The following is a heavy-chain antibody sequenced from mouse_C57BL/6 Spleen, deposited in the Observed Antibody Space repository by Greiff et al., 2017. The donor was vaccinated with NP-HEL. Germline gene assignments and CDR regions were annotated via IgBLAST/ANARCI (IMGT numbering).Heavy chain of an antibody. CDR3: ARSSGGYYEGFAY. CDR1: GYTFTDYY. Sequence: QVQLQQSGAELVRPGASVKLSCKASGYTFTDYYINWVKQRPGQGLEWIARIYPGSGNTYYNEKFKGKATLTAEKSSSTAYMQLSSLTSEDSAVYFCARSSGGYYEGFAYWGQGTLVTVSA. D-gene: IGHD2-3*01. CDR2: IYPGSGNT. J-gene: IGHJ3*01. V-gene: IGHV1-76*01.